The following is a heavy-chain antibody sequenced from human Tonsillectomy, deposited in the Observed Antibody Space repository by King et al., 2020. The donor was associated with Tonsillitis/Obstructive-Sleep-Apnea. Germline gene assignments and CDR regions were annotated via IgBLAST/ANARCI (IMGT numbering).Heavy chain of an antibody. V-gene: IGHV1-18*01. CDR2: ISVYNGKT. Sequence: HVQLVESGAEVKKPGASVKVSCKASGYTFINYGISWVRQAPGQGLEWMGWISVYNGKTNYAQKLQGRVTMTTDISTSTAYMELRSLRSDDTAVYYCARDHSYYDSTGYPDYWGQGTLVTVSS. CDR1: GYTFINYG. D-gene: IGHD3-22*01. J-gene: IGHJ4*02. CDR3: ARDHSYYDSTGYPDY.